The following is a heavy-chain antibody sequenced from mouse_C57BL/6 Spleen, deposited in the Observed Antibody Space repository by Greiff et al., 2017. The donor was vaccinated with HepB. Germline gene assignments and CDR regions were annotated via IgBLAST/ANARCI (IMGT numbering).Heavy chain of an antibody. CDR1: GFSLTSYA. CDR3: ARNPYYYGSSYGYFDV. Sequence: QVQLQQSGPGLVAPSQSLSITCTVSGFSLTSYAISWVRQPPGKGLEWLGVIWTGGGTNYNSALKSRLSISKDNSKSQVFLKMNSLQTDDTARYYCARNPYYYGSSYGYFDVWGTGTTVTVAS. J-gene: IGHJ1*03. D-gene: IGHD1-1*01. V-gene: IGHV2-9-1*01. CDR2: IWTGGGT.